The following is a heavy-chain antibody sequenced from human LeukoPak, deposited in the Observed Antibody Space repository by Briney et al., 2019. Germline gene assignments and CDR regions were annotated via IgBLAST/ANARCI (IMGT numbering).Heavy chain of an antibody. CDR3: VRGGALYYDFWD. Sequence: ASVKVSCKASGYTFTSYDINWVRQATGQGLEWMGWMSPNSGNTGYAQKFQGRVTMTRDTSISTAYMELSRLRSDDTAVYYCVRGGALYYDFWDWGQGTLVTVSS. D-gene: IGHD3-3*01. CDR2: MSPNSGNT. J-gene: IGHJ4*02. V-gene: IGHV1-8*01. CDR1: GYTFTSYD.